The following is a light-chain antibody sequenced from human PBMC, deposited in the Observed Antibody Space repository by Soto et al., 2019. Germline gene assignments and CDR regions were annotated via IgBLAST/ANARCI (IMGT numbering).Light chain of an antibody. V-gene: IGLV1-47*01. CDR1: SSNTGSNY. Sequence: QSELTQPPSASGAPGQRFTISCSGSSSNTGSNYVYWYQQLPGTAPKLLVYRNNQRPSGVPDRFSGSKSGTSASLAITGLRSEDEADYHCAAWDDSLSGFVFGGGTKLTVL. CDR3: AAWDDSLSGFV. J-gene: IGLJ2*01. CDR2: RNN.